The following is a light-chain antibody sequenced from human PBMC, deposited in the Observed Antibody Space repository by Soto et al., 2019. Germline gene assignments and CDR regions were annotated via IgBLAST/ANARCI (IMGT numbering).Light chain of an antibody. CDR3: GTWDSSLSAVV. V-gene: IGLV1-51*01. CDR2: DNN. Sequence: QSVLTQPPSVSAAPGQTVTISCSGSSSNIGNNYVSWYQQFPGTAPKLLIYDNNKRPSGIPDRFSGSKSGTSATLDITGLQTGDEADYYCGTWDSSLSAVVFGGGTQVTVL. CDR1: SSNIGNNY. J-gene: IGLJ2*01.